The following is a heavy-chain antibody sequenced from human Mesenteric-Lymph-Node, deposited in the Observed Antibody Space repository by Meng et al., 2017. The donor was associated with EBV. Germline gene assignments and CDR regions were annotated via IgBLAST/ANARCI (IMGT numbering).Heavy chain of an antibody. D-gene: IGHD2-21*01. V-gene: IGHV4-39*07. CDR3: ARGWTLTYCGA. Sequence: QLQLQESGPGLVKPPETLSLTCTVSGGSISSGSYYWVWIRQPPGKGLEWIGSIYYSGSAHHNPSLKSRVTISVDTSKNQFSLKLSSVTAADTAVYYCARGWTLTYCGAWGQGTLVTVSS. CDR1: GGSISSGSYY. J-gene: IGHJ4*02. CDR2: IYYSGSA.